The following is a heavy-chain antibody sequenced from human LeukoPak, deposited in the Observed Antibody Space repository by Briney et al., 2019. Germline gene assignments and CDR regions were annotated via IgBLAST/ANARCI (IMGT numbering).Heavy chain of an antibody. J-gene: IGHJ3*02. CDR3: ARDLHYYDSSGYYVSAFDI. V-gene: IGHV7-4-1*02. D-gene: IGHD3-22*01. Sequence: ASVKVSCKASGYTFTNYYMHWVRQAPGQGLEWMGWINTNTGNPTYAQGFTGRFVFSLDTSVSTAYLQISSLKAEDTAVYYCARDLHYYDSSGYYVSAFDIWGQGTMITVSS. CDR1: GYTFTNYY. CDR2: INTNTGNP.